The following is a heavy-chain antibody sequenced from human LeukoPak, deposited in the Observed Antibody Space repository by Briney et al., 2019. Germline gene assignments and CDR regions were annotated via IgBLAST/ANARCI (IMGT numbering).Heavy chain of an antibody. J-gene: IGHJ4*02. CDR1: GFTFSSYS. D-gene: IGHD3-22*01. CDR3: AREGFYYDNSAYCSRGFDY. Sequence: GGSLRLSCAASGFTFSSYSMNWVRKAPGKGLEWVSDISSSSSIISYADSVKGRFTISRDNAKNLLYLQVNSLRDEDTAVYYCAREGFYYDNSAYCSRGFDYWGQGTLVTVSS. V-gene: IGHV3-48*02. CDR2: ISSSSSII.